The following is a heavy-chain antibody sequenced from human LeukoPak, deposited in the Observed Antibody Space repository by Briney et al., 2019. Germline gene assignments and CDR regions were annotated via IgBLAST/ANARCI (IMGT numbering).Heavy chain of an antibody. J-gene: IGHJ4*02. CDR2: ISSSGTTI. D-gene: IGHD3-22*01. CDR1: GFTFSGYY. V-gene: IGHV3-11*01. Sequence: AGGSQRLSCAASGFTFSGYYMSWIRQAPGKGLEWVSYISSSGTTIHYADSVKGRFAISRDNAKNSLYLQMNSLRAEDTAVYYCAREGHLDSSGYYTGYWGQGTLVTVSS. CDR3: AREGHLDSSGYYTGY.